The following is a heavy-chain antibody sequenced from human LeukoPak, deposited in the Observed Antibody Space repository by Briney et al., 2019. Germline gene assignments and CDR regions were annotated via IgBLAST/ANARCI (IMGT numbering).Heavy chain of an antibody. Sequence: GGSLRLSCAASGFTFDDYAMSWVRQAPGKGLEWVSTISRNSGNTNYADSVKGRFTISRDNAKNSLYLQMNSLRGEDTALYHCARGDSSGGYEYFQHWGQGTLVTASS. D-gene: IGHD6-19*01. V-gene: IGHV3-20*01. CDR3: ARGDSSGGYEYFQH. CDR2: ISRNSGNT. CDR1: GFTFDDYA. J-gene: IGHJ1*01.